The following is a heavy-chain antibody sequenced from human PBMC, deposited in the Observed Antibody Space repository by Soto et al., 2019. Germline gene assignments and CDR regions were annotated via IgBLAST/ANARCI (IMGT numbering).Heavy chain of an antibody. CDR2: IYHSGST. CDR1: GYSISSGYY. V-gene: IGHV4-38-2*01. J-gene: IGHJ5*02. CDR3: ARCYSFGVVIQTVNWFDP. Sequence: ETLSLTCSVSGYSISSGYYWCWIRQPPGKGLEWIGSIYHSGSTYYNPSLKSRVTISVDTSKNQFSLKLSSVTAADTAVYYCARCYSFGVVIQTVNWFDPWGQGTLVTVYS. D-gene: IGHD3-3*01.